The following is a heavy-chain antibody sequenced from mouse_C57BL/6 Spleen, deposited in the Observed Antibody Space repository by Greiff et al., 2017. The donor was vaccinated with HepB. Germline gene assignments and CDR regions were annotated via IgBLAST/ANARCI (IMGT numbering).Heavy chain of an antibody. CDR2: IDPETGGT. CDR3: TRKIYYGRDD. Sequence: VQLQQSGAELVRPGASVTLSCKASGYTFTDYEMDWVKQTPVHGLEWIGAIDPETGGTAYNQKFKGKAILTADKSSSTAYMELRSLTSEDSAVYYCTRKIYYGRDDWGQGTTLTVSS. CDR1: GYTFTDYE. J-gene: IGHJ2*01. V-gene: IGHV1-15*01. D-gene: IGHD1-1*01.